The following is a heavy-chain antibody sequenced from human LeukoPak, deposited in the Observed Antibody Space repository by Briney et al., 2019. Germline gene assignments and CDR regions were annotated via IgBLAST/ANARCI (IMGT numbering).Heavy chain of an antibody. CDR3: ARGYNYGYSAF. J-gene: IGHJ4*02. CDR1: GFTFSSYA. CDR2: ISYDGSNK. Sequence: GGSLRLSCAASGFTFSSYAMHWVRQAPGKGLEWVAVISYDGSNKYYADSVKGRFTISRDNSKNTLYLQMNSLRAEDTAVYYCARGYNYGYSAFWGQGTLVTVSS. V-gene: IGHV3-30-3*01. D-gene: IGHD5-18*01.